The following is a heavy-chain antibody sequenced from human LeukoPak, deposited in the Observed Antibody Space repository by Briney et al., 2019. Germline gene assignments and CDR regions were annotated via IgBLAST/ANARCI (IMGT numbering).Heavy chain of an antibody. Sequence: GGSLRLSCAPSGFTFRNYAMHWVRQAPGKGLEWVAVISYAGSNEHYADSVKGRFTISRDNSKNTLFLQMNSLRAEDTAIYYCATYRQVLLPFESWGQGTLVTVSS. CDR3: ATYRQVLLPFES. J-gene: IGHJ4*02. CDR1: GFTFRNYA. D-gene: IGHD2-8*02. CDR2: ISYAGSNE. V-gene: IGHV3-30*04.